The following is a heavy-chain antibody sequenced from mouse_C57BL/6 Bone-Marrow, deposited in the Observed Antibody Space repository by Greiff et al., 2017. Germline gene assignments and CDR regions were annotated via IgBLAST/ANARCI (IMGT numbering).Heavy chain of an antibody. J-gene: IGHJ1*03. CDR3: TRDGDGYPQGYFDV. CDR2: ISSGGGYI. D-gene: IGHD2-3*01. Sequence: EVQLVESGEGLVKPGGSLKLSCAASGFTFSSYAMSWVRQTPEQRLEWVAYISSGGGYIYYAETVKGRFTISRDNAGNTLYLQMSSLKCENTAMYSCTRDGDGYPQGYFDVWGTGTTVTVSS. CDR1: GFTFSSYA. V-gene: IGHV5-9-1*02.